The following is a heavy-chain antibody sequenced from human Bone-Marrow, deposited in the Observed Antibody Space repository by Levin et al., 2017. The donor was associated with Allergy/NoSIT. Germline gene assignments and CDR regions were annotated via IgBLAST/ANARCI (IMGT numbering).Heavy chain of an antibody. V-gene: IGHV3-23*05. D-gene: IGHD1-1*01. CDR1: GFTFSEYA. CDR3: VKFKGQLLPPPPNCFDS. CDR2: IGATGTST. J-gene: IGHJ5*01. Sequence: PGGSLRLSCVASGFTFSEYAMNWVRQAPGKGLEWVSAIGATGTSTYYSDSVRGRFTVSRDNSKNSLYLQISSLRAEDTALYYCVKFKGQLLPPPPNCFDSWGRGTLVIVSS.